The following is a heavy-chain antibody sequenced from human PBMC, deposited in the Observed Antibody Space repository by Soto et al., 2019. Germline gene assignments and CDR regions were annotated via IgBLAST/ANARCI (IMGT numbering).Heavy chain of an antibody. CDR1: GFTFSSYG. CDR3: AKELLWFGELPHNWFGP. V-gene: IGHV3-30*18. J-gene: IGHJ5*02. CDR2: ISYDGSNK. D-gene: IGHD3-10*01. Sequence: QVQLVESGGGVVQPGRSLRLSCAASGFTFSSYGMHWVRQAPGKGLEWVAVISYDGSNKYYADSVKGRFTISRDNSKNTLYLQMNSLRAEDTAVYYCAKELLWFGELPHNWFGPWGQGTLVTVSS.